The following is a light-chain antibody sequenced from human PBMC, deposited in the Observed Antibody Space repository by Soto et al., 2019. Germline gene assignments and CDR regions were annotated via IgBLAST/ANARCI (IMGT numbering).Light chain of an antibody. Sequence: QSVLTQSPSASASLGASVKLTCTLSSGHSSYTIAWHQQPPEKGPRYLMTLNSDGSHSKGDGIPDRFSGSSSGAERYLSISSLQSEDEADYYCQTWGTGIEVFGGGTKLTVL. CDR1: SGHSSYT. J-gene: IGLJ3*02. V-gene: IGLV4-69*01. CDR2: LNSDGSH. CDR3: QTWGTGIEV.